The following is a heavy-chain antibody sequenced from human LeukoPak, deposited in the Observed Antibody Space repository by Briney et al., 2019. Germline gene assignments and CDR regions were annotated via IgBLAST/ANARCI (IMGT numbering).Heavy chain of an antibody. CDR1: GFTFSSYW. D-gene: IGHD3-22*01. CDR2: ISSSSSTI. CDR3: ARDLDDYYDSSGPRFDP. J-gene: IGHJ5*02. Sequence: GGSLRLSCAASGFTFSSYWMSWVRQAPGKGLEWVSYISSSSSTIYYADSVKGRFTISRDNAKNSLYLQMNSLRAEDTAVYYCARDLDDYYDSSGPRFDPWGQGTLVTVSS. V-gene: IGHV3-48*01.